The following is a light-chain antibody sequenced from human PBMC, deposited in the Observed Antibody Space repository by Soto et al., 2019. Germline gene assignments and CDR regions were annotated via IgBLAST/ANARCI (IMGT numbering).Light chain of an antibody. V-gene: IGKV3-15*01. CDR2: DAS. CDR3: QQYNNWPLG. CDR1: QSVNSD. J-gene: IGKJ4*01. Sequence: IVMTQSPATLSVSTGERATLSCRASQSVNSDLAWYQQKPGQAPRLLIHDASTRATGIPVRFSGSGSGTEFTLTISSLQSEDFAIYYCQQYNNWPLGFGGGTKVDIK.